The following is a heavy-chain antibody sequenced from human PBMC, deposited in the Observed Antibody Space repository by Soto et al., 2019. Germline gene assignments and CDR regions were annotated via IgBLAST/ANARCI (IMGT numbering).Heavy chain of an antibody. CDR2: IIPIFGTA. V-gene: IGHV1-69*06. CDR3: ARDLSISGYYDSSGYYCDY. D-gene: IGHD3-22*01. Sequence: SVKVSCKAYGGTFISYAISRVRQAPGQGLEWMGGIIPIFGTANYAQRFQGRVTITADKSTSTAYMELSSLRSEDTAVYYCARDLSISGYYDSSGYYCDYWGQGTLVTVSS. J-gene: IGHJ4*02. CDR1: GGTFISYA.